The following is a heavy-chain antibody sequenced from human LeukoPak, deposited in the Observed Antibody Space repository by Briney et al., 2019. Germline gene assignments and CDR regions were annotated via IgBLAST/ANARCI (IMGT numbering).Heavy chain of an antibody. Sequence: SVKVSCKASGGTFSSYAISWVRQAPGQGLEWMGRIIPIFGTANYAQKFQGRVTITTDTSTSTAYMELRSLRSDDTAVYYCAREPRSMAYFDYWCQGTLVTVSS. D-gene: IGHD2/OR15-2a*01. V-gene: IGHV1-69*05. CDR1: GGTFSSYA. CDR2: IIPIFGTA. CDR3: AREPRSMAYFDY. J-gene: IGHJ4*02.